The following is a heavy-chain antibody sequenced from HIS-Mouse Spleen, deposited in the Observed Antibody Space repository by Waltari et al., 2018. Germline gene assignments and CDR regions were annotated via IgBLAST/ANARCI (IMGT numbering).Heavy chain of an antibody. CDR1: GGSVSSGSYY. Sequence: QVQLQESGPGLVKPSETLSLTCTVSGGSVSSGSYYWSWIRPPPGKGLEWLGYIYYSGSTNYNPSLKSRVTISVDTSKNQFSLKLSSVTAADTAVYYCASRSYSSGWYKAFDIWGQGTMVTVSS. J-gene: IGHJ3*02. D-gene: IGHD6-19*01. V-gene: IGHV4-61*01. CDR2: IYYSGST. CDR3: ASRSYSSGWYKAFDI.